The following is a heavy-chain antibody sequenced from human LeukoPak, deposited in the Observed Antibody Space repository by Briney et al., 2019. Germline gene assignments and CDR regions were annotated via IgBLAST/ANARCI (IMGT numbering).Heavy chain of an antibody. J-gene: IGHJ4*02. CDR3: AKDLFYDSGSY. CDR1: GLTFSNYG. D-gene: IGHD3-10*01. CDR2: ISGSGGST. Sequence: GGSLRLFCAVSGLTFSNYGMSWVRQAPGKGLEWVSAISGSGGSTYYTDSVKGRFTISRDNSINTLYLQMNSLRAEDTAIYYCAKDLFYDSGSYWGQGTLVTVSS. V-gene: IGHV3-23*01.